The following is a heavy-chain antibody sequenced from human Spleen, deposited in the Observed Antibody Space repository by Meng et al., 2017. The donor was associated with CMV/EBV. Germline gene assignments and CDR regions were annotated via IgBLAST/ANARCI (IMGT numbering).Heavy chain of an antibody. CDR3: ARGARSAYSSSWYRDY. CDR2: NSSSGGYI. D-gene: IGHD6-13*01. CDR1: GFTISSYS. Sequence: GFTISSYSMNWVRQAPGKGLGWVSSNSSSGGYIYCADSVESRFNISRDNAKDSLYLQMNSLRAEDTAVYYCARGARSAYSSSWYRDYWGQGTLVTVSS. V-gene: IGHV3-21*01. J-gene: IGHJ4*02.